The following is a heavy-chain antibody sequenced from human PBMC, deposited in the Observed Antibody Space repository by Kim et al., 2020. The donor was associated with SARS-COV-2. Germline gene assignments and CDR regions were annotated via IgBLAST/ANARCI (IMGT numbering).Heavy chain of an antibody. CDR2: ISGSGGST. J-gene: IGHJ5*02. CDR1: GFTFSNYA. D-gene: IGHD3-10*01. Sequence: GSLRLSCAASGFTFSNYAMTWVRQAPGKGLEWVSVISGSGGSTYYADSAKGRFTISRDNSKNTLYLQMNGLRADDSAVYYCAKALTLVYGSGRDGFDPWGQGTLVIVSS. CDR3: AKALTLVYGSGRDGFDP. V-gene: IGHV3-23*01.